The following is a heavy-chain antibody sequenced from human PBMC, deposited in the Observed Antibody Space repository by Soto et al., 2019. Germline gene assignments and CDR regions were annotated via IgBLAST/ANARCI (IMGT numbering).Heavy chain of an antibody. J-gene: IGHJ6*02. V-gene: IGHV3-21*01. CDR2: ISSSSSYI. CDR3: ARGTIAAADDYYYYGMDV. Sequence: GGSLRLSCAATGFTFSSYNMNWVRQAPGKGLEWVSSISSSSSYIYYADSVKGRFTISRDNAKNSLYLQMNSLRAEDTAVYYCARGTIAAADDYYYYGMDVWGQGTTVTVSS. CDR1: GFTFSSYN. D-gene: IGHD6-13*01.